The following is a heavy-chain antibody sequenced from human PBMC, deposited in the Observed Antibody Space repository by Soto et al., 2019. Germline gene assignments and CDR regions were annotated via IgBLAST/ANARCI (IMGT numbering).Heavy chain of an antibody. CDR3: AKGNKDV. Sequence: QVQVVESGGGVVQPGKSLRLSCAASAFTLSKFVMHWVRQAPGRGLEWVAVTSNDGSNTFYEHSVKGRFPISRDNSNNPVYLQMNSLRTEDTAVYYCAKGNKDVWGQGTTVTVSS. V-gene: IGHV3-30-3*01. J-gene: IGHJ6*02. D-gene: IGHD1-1*01. CDR1: AFTLSKFV. CDR2: TSNDGSNT.